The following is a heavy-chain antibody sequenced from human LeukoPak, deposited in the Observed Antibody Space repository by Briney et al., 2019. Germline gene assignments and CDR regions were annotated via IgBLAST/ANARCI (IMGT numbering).Heavy chain of an antibody. CDR3: ASGPTNAFDL. J-gene: IGHJ3*01. Sequence: GGSLRLSCAASAFIFTNTYMSWVRQAPGKGLEWVSVHHSGGSPYYSDSVKGRFAVSRDTSKNILYLQMNSLGVDDTAVYYCASGPTNAFDLWGQGTTVIVSS. D-gene: IGHD3/OR15-3a*01. V-gene: IGHV3-66*01. CDR2: HHSGGSP. CDR1: AFIFTNTY.